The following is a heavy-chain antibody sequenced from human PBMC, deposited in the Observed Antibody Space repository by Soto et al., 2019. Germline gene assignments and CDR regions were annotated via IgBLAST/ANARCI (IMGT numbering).Heavy chain of an antibody. D-gene: IGHD1-26*01. CDR2: IIPIFGTA. Sequence: QVQLVQSGAEVKKPGSSVKVSCKASGGTFSSYAISWVRQAPGQGLEWMGGIIPIFGTANYAQKFQGRVTITADEPTSTAYMELSSLRSEDTAVYYCAAWSGDADQWELRRLGWFDPWGQGTLVTVSS. CDR1: GGTFSSYA. V-gene: IGHV1-69*01. CDR3: AAWSGDADQWELRRLGWFDP. J-gene: IGHJ5*02.